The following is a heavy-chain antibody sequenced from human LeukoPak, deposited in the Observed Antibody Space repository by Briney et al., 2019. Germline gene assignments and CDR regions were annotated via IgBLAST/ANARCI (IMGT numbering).Heavy chain of an antibody. CDR2: INSDGTST. J-gene: IGHJ6*04. CDR1: GFTFSSYW. Sequence: PGGSLRLSCAASGFTFSSYWMHWVRQAPGKGLVWVSHINSDGTSTSYADSVKGRFTISRDNAKNTVYLQMNSLRAEDTAVYYCAKDSTRVVVVPAASPLDVWGKGTTVTISS. V-gene: IGHV3-74*01. CDR3: AKDSTRVVVVPAASPLDV. D-gene: IGHD2-2*01.